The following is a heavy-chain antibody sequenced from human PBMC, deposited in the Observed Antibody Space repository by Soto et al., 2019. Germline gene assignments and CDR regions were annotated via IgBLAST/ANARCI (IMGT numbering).Heavy chain of an antibody. V-gene: IGHV1-8*01. CDR2: MNPNSGNT. CDR3: TRREIVATIGTEFHYTAF. CDR1: GYTFNSYD. D-gene: IGHD5-12*01. J-gene: IGHJ6*03. Sequence: ASVKVSCKASGYTFNSYDINWVRQATGQGLEWMGWMNPNSGNTGYAQKFQGRVTMTRNTSINTAYMELSSLRSEDTAVYYCTRREIVATIGTEFHYTAFGGKGTTVPVS.